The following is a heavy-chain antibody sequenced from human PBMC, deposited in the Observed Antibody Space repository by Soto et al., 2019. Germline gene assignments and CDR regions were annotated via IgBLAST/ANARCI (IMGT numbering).Heavy chain of an antibody. CDR2: ISSGGTTM. CDR3: ATFGGATIGYPSHGMDV. Sequence: VGSLRLSCAASGFTFSSYEMNWVRHSPGKWLEWISYISSGGTTMYYADSVKGRFTISRDNAKNSLYLQMNSLRAEDTALYYCATFGGATIGYPSHGMDVWGQGTSVTVSS. CDR1: GFTFSSYE. D-gene: IGHD5-12*01. V-gene: IGHV3-48*03. J-gene: IGHJ6*02.